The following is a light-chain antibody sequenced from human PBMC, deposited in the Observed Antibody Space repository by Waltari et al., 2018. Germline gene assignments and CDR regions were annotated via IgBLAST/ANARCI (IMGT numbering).Light chain of an antibody. CDR3: QLHNSFPLT. V-gene: IGKV1-16*02. CDR1: QGINNY. J-gene: IGKJ1*01. Sequence: DIQMNQSPSSLSASLGDTVTITCRASQGINNYLVWFQQKPGKAPKSLIYGASSLRSGVPSKFSGSGSGTYFTLPISSLQPADFVTYYCQLHNSFPLTFGQGTTVEIK. CDR2: GAS.